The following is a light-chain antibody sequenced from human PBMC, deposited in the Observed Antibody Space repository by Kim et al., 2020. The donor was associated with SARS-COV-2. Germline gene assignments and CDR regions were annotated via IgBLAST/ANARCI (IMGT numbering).Light chain of an antibody. V-gene: IGLV1-47*01. CDR1: RPNIGSNY. J-gene: IGLJ2*01. CDR2: RNN. Sequence: GQRVTISCSGSRPNIGSNYVYWHQQPPGTAPKIIIYRNNQRPSGVPDRFSGSKSGTSASLAISGLRSENEADYYCAAWDDSLSGVVFGGGPQLTVL. CDR3: AAWDDSLSGVV.